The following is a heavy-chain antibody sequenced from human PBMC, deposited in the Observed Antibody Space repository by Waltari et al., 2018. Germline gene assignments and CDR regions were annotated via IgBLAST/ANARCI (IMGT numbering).Heavy chain of an antibody. CDR2: IYYSGDT. Sequence: QLQLQESGPGLVKPSETLSLTCSVSGDSIISTYYYWGWIRQPPGKGLEWIGSIYYSGDTFYSPSLSSRVTISVDTSKNRFSLKLTSVTAADTALYYCARVTSEFRSPYFYFDLWGRGTLVTVSA. CDR1: GDSIISTYYY. CDR3: ARVTSEFRSPYFYFDL. V-gene: IGHV4-39*07. J-gene: IGHJ2*01.